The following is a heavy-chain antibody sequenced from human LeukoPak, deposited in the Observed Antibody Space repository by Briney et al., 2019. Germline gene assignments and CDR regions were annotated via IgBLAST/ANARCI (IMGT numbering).Heavy chain of an antibody. CDR1: GFSVISNY. J-gene: IGHJ3*02. CDR3: ARGVTVRGGPFDI. Sequence: GGSLRLSCAASGFSVISNYMNWVRQAPGKGLEWVSLIYGDVDTYYADSVKGRFIISRDNSKDTLHLQMSSLRAEDTAIYYCARGVTVRGGPFDIRGQGTMVTVSS. CDR2: IYGDVDT. V-gene: IGHV3-53*01. D-gene: IGHD2-21*02.